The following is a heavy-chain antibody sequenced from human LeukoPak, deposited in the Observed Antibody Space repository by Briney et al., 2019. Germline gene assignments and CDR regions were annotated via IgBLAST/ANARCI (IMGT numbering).Heavy chain of an antibody. CDR1: GYTFTSYW. CDR3: ARRSVVTQLDAFDI. D-gene: IGHD4-23*01. CDR2: IYPGDSDT. J-gene: IGHJ3*02. Sequence: GESLKISCKGSGYTFTSYWIGWVRQMPGKGLEWMGIIYPGDSDTRYSPSFQGQVTFPADKSISTAYLQWSSLKASDTAMYFCARRSVVTQLDAFDIWGQGTMVAVSS. V-gene: IGHV5-51*01.